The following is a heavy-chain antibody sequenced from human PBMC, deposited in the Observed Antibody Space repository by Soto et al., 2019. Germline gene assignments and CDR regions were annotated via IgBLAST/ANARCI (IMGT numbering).Heavy chain of an antibody. J-gene: IGHJ3*01. D-gene: IGHD4-17*01. CDR2: IRGSGDGT. CDR3: TRDPNGDYIGAFDF. V-gene: IGHV3-23*01. Sequence: EVQVLESGGGSIQPGGSLSLSCTTSKFIFSTYAMTWVRQAPGEGLGWVSSIRGSGDGTSYADSVRGRFTISRDNSKNTLYLRMNSLRVEDTAVYYCTRDPNGDYIGAFDFWGQGMLVTVSS. CDR1: KFIFSTYA.